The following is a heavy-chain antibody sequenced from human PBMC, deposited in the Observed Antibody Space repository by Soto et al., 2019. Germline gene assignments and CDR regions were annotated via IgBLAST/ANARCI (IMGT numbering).Heavy chain of an antibody. J-gene: IGHJ1*01. Sequence: VASVKASCKASGDTFTSYAMHWVRQAPGQRLEWMGWINAGNGNTKYSQKFQGRVTITADESTSTAYMELSSLRSEDTAVYYCARNLGYSYGYGYFQHWGQGTLVTVSS. CDR1: GDTFTSYA. CDR3: ARNLGYSYGYGYFQH. V-gene: IGHV1-3*01. D-gene: IGHD5-18*01. CDR2: INAGNGNT.